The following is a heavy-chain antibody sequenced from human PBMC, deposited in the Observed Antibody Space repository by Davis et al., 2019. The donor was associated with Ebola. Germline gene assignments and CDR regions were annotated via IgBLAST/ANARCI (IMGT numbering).Heavy chain of an antibody. Sequence: AASVKVSCKASGYTFTSHYMHWVRQAPGQGLEWMGIIHPSGGSTSYAQKFQGRVTMTRDTSTSTVHMELSSLRSEDTAVYYCARHDTMIVDAFDIWGQGTMVTVSS. CDR1: GYTFTSHY. CDR3: ARHDTMIVDAFDI. J-gene: IGHJ3*02. V-gene: IGHV1-46*01. CDR2: IHPSGGST. D-gene: IGHD3-22*01.